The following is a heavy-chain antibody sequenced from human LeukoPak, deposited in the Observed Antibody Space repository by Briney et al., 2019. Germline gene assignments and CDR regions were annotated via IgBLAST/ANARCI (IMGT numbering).Heavy chain of an antibody. CDR1: GGSIIGPY. CDR2: IYNTVDV. J-gene: IGHJ4*02. D-gene: IGHD3-22*01. Sequence: SETLSLTCTVSGGSIIGPYWTWIRQSPGKSLEYIGYIYNTVDVNYSPSLKSRVTISIDMSGNQFSLRLSSVTAADTALYYCARSRYYDSTGYNPTYYFDSWGQGALVTVSS. CDR3: ARSRYYDSTGYNPTYYFDS. V-gene: IGHV4-59*11.